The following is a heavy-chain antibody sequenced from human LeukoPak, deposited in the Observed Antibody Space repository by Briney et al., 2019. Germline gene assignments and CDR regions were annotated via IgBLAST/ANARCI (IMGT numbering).Heavy chain of an antibody. D-gene: IGHD6-19*01. CDR2: ISDIGSI. Sequence: KPSETLSLTCTVSGGSISSYYWSWIRQPPGKGLEWIAYISDIGSIDYNPSLKSRVTISLDTSKNQFSLKLSSVTAADTAVYYCADSYSSGWYYFDYWGQGTLVTVSS. J-gene: IGHJ4*02. CDR1: GGSISSYY. V-gene: IGHV4-59*08. CDR3: ADSYSSGWYYFDY.